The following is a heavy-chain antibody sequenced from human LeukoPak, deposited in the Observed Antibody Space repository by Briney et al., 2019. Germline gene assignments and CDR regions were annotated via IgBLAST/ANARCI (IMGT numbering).Heavy chain of an antibody. CDR2: ISWNSGSI. V-gene: IGHV3-9*01. CDR1: GFTFNNYA. J-gene: IGHJ4*02. Sequence: GGSLRLSCAGSGFTFNNYAMHWVRQPPGKGLEWVSGISWNSGSIDYADSVKGRFTISRDNAKNSLYLQMNSLRVEDTAFYYCAKDNRRHYTSGPNPDSLHWGQGALVTVSS. CDR3: AKDNRRHYTSGPNPDSLH. D-gene: IGHD6-19*01.